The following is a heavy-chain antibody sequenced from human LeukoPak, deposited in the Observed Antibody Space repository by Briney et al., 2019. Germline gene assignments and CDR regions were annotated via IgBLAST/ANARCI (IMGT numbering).Heavy chain of an antibody. CDR3: ARWEKECNSSRYFDY. Sequence: QTGGSLRLSCAASGFTFSNYWLSWVRQAPGKGLVWVANIKPDGSDNQYVDSVKGRFTISRDNAKNSLYLQMNSLRAEDTAVYYCARWEKECNSSRYFDYWGQGTLVTVSS. V-gene: IGHV3-7*01. CDR2: IKPDGSDN. D-gene: IGHD6-13*01. CDR1: GFTFSNYW. J-gene: IGHJ4*02.